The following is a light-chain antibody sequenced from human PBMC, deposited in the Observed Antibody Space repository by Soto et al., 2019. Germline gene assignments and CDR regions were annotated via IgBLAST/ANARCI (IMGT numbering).Light chain of an antibody. Sequence: ETVLTQSPATLSLSPGERASLSCRASQSVFSSLAWYQQKPGQAPRLLIYDASNRATGVPARFSGSGSGTDFTLTISSLEPEDFATYYCQQSYSTPFTFGPGTKVDIK. J-gene: IGKJ3*01. CDR3: QQSYSTPFT. V-gene: IGKV3-11*01. CDR2: DAS. CDR1: QSVFSS.